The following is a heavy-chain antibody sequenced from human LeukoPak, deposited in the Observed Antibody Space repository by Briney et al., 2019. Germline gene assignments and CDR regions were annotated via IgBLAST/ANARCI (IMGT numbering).Heavy chain of an antibody. CDR3: TTHPDYSRSIYNMDV. Sequence: SGGSLRLSCAASGFSFDDYAMHWVRQAPGKGLEWVSLISWDGGTTYYADSVKGRFTISRDNSKDSLYLQMNSLRGEETAFYYCTTHPDYSRSIYNMDVWGKGTPATVSS. CDR2: ISWDGGTT. D-gene: IGHD6-13*01. J-gene: IGHJ6*03. CDR1: GFSFDDYA. V-gene: IGHV3-43D*04.